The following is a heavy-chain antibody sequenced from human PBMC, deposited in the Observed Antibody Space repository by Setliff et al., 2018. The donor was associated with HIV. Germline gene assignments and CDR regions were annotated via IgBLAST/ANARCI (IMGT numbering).Heavy chain of an antibody. Sequence: ASVKVSCKASGYASTSYHINWVRQAPGQGLEWMGWMNPNIGNTGYAQKFQGRVTMTRNTSVNTAYMELSSLRSEDTAVYYCARAQFYYASGSFYPSDYHYYMDVWGKGTTVTSP. CDR1: GYASTSYH. V-gene: IGHV1-8*02. CDR2: MNPNIGNT. D-gene: IGHD3-10*01. J-gene: IGHJ6*03. CDR3: ARAQFYYASGSFYPSDYHYYMDV.